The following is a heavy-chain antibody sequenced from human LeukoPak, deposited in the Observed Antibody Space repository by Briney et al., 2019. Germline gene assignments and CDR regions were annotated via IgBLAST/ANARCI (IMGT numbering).Heavy chain of an antibody. CDR2: ISGSGGST. V-gene: IGHV3-23*01. CDR1: GFTFSSYA. CDR3: AMIVLTTQKEGDY. Sequence: PGGSLRLSCAASGFTFSSYAMSWVRQAPGKGLEWVSAISGSGGSTYYADSVKGRFTISRDNAKNSLYLQMNSLRAEDTAVYYCAMIVLTTQKEGDYWGQGTLVTVSS. J-gene: IGHJ4*02. D-gene: IGHD3-22*01.